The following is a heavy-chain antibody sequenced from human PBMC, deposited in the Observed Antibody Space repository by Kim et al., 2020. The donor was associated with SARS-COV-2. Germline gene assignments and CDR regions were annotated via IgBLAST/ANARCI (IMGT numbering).Heavy chain of an antibody. CDR3: ARDFWDCSSTSCYYFQGGYYYYGMDV. D-gene: IGHD2-2*01. CDR1: GFTVSSNY. V-gene: IGHV3-53*01. J-gene: IGHJ6*02. CDR2: IYSGGST. Sequence: GGSLRLSCAASGFTVSSNYMSWVRQAPGKGLEWVSVIYSGGSTYYADSVKGRFTISRDNSKNTLYLQMNSLRAEDTAVYYCARDFWDCSSTSCYYFQGGYYYYGMDVWGQGTTVTVSS.